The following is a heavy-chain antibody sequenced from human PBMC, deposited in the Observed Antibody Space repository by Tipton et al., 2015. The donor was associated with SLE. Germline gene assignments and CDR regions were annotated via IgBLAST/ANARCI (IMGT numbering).Heavy chain of an antibody. J-gene: IGHJ3*02. Sequence: TLSLTCTVSGGSISSSSYYWGWIRQPPGRGLEWIGSFHHKGSSYYSPSLGSRVTISGDTSRNQFSLTLSSVTAADTAVYYCARVGGSAFDIWGRGTMVSVSS. V-gene: IGHV4-39*07. D-gene: IGHD1-14*01. CDR2: FHHKGSS. CDR3: ARVGGSAFDI. CDR1: GGSISSSSYY.